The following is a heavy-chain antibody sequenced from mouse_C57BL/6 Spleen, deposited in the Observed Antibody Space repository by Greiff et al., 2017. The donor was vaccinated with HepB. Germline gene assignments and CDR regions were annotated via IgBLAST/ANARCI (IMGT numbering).Heavy chain of an antibody. Sequence: QVQLQQPGPELVKPGASVKLSCKASGYTFTSYWMHWVKQRPGQGLEWIGNINPSNGGTNYNEKFKSKATLTVDKSSSTAYMQLSSLTSEDSAVYYCARNDGYYQDWYFDVWGTGTTVTVSS. V-gene: IGHV1-53*01. CDR3: ARNDGYYQDWYFDV. D-gene: IGHD2-3*01. J-gene: IGHJ1*03. CDR1: GYTFTSYW. CDR2: INPSNGGT.